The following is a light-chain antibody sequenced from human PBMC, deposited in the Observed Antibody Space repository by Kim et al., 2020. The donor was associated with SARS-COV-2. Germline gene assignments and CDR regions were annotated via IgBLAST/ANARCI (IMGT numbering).Light chain of an antibody. J-gene: IGLJ2*01. CDR1: SSDVGGYNY. Sequence: GQSVPIPCTGTSSDVGGYNYGSWYQQHPGKAPKPMIYDVSKRPSGVPDRFSGSKSGNTASLTISGLQAEDEADYYCCSYAGSYTLVFGGGTQLTVL. CDR2: DVS. CDR3: CSYAGSYTLV. V-gene: IGLV2-11*01.